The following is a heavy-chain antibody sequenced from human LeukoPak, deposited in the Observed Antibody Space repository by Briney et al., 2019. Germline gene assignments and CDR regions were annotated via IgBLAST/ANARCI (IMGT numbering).Heavy chain of an antibody. V-gene: IGHV3-33*01. CDR3: ARGGVRGEYDWFDP. Sequence: GGSLRLSCAASGFTFRSYGMHWVRRAPGKGLEWVAIIWDDGSNKYDADSVKGRFTISRDNSKNTLYLQMNSLRAEDTAVYYCARGGVRGEYDWFDPWGQGTLVTVSS. J-gene: IGHJ5*02. D-gene: IGHD3-10*01. CDR1: GFTFRSYG. CDR2: IWDDGSNK.